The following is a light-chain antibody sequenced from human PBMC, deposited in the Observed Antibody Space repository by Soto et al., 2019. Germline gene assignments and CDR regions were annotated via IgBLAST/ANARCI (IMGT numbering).Light chain of an antibody. CDR3: AAWDDSLGGV. CDR2: GNS. J-gene: IGLJ1*01. CDR1: SSNIGAGYD. V-gene: IGLV1-40*01. Sequence: QSVLTQPPSVSGAPGQRVTISCTGSSSNIGAGYDVHWYQQLPGTAPKLLVYGNSNRPSGVPDRFSASKSGTSASLAISGLRSEDEADYYCAAWDDSLGGVFGTGTKSPS.